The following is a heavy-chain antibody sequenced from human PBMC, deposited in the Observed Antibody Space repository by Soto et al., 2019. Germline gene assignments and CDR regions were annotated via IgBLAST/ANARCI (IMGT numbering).Heavy chain of an antibody. V-gene: IGHV3-33*01. CDR1: GFTFSIYG. D-gene: IGHD3-9*01. CDR3: ARGKLRYFDWLFLHYYGMDV. CDR2: IWYDGSNK. Sequence: PGGSLRLSCAASGFTFSIYGMHWFRQAPGKGLEWVAVIWYDGSNKYYADSVKGRFTISRDNSKNTLYLQMNSLRAEDTAVYYCARGKLRYFDWLFLHYYGMDVWGQGTTVTVSS. J-gene: IGHJ6*02.